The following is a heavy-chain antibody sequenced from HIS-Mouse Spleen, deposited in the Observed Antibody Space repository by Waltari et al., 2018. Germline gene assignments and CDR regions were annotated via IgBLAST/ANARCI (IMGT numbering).Heavy chain of an antibody. CDR3: AREIPYSSSWYDWYFDL. J-gene: IGHJ2*01. CDR1: GGSIRSSRYY. Sequence: QLQLQESGPGLVKPSETLSLTCTVSGGSIRSSRYYWGWIRRPPGKGLEWIGSIYYSGSTYYNPSLKSRVTISVDTSKNQFSLKLSSVTAADTAVYYCAREIPYSSSWYDWYFDLWGRGTLVTVSS. D-gene: IGHD6-13*01. CDR2: IYYSGST. V-gene: IGHV4-39*07.